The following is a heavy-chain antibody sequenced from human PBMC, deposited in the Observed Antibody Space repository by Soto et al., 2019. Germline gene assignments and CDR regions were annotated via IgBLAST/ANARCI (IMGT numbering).Heavy chain of an antibody. CDR2: IIHSEST. J-gene: IGHJ6*02. V-gene: IGHV4-34*12. Sequence: SETLSLTCAVYGGSFSAYYWSWVRQPPGKGLEWIGEIIHSESTKYNPSLKSRVAISVDTSKNQFSLKLSSVTAADTAVYYCARQRPTDGRWEFANYYGMDVWGQGTPVTVS. D-gene: IGHD1-26*01. CDR1: GGSFSAYY. CDR3: ARQRPTDGRWEFANYYGMDV.